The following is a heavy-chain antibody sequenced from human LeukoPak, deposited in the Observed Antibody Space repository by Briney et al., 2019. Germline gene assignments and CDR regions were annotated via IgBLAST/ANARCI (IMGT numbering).Heavy chain of an antibody. CDR2: IYTSGST. CDR3: ARGLVVPAAILYHYYGMDV. Sequence: SETLSLTCTVSGGSIRSGSYYWSWIRQPAGKGLEWIGRIYTSGSTNYNPSLKSRVTISVDTSKNQFSLKLSSVTAADTAVYYCARGLVVPAAILYHYYGMDVWGQGTTVTVSS. J-gene: IGHJ6*02. V-gene: IGHV4-61*02. CDR1: GGSIRSGSYY. D-gene: IGHD2-2*01.